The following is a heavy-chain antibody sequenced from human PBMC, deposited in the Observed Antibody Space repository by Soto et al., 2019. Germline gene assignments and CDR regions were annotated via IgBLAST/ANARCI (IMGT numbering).Heavy chain of an antibody. CDR2: IKEDGRER. D-gene: IGHD5-12*01. CDR3: VGGNGFDY. J-gene: IGHJ4*02. CDR1: GFTFSTYW. V-gene: IGHV3-7*01. Sequence: EVQLVESGGGLVQPGGSLRLSCAGSGFTFSTYWMTWVRQAPGKGLEWVANIKEDGRERYYVDSVKGRFTISRDNAKNSLYLQMNSLRADDTAVYYCVGGNGFDYWGQVTLVAVSS.